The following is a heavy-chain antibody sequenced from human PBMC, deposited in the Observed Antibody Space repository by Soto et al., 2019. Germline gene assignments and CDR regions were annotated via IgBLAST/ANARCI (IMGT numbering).Heavy chain of an antibody. Sequence: SETLSLTCAVYGGSFSGYYWSWIRQPPGKGLEWIGEINHSGSTNYNPSLKSRVTISVDTSKNQFSLKLSSVTAADTAVYYCARVEAPKRYFDWLLCTAVDYWGQGTLVTVS. CDR3: ARVEAPKRYFDWLLCTAVDY. V-gene: IGHV4-34*01. J-gene: IGHJ4*02. CDR2: INHSGST. CDR1: GGSFSGYY. D-gene: IGHD3-9*01.